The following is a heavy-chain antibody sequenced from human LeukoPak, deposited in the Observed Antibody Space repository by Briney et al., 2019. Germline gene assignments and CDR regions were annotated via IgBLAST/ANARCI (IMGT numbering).Heavy chain of an antibody. CDR2: INHSGST. CDR3: XXXXXXSSSWGNDY. D-gene: IGHD6-13*01. J-gene: IGHJ4*02. V-gene: IGHV4-34*01. CDR1: XXSXXGYX. Sequence: VXXXSXXGYXWSWIRQPPGKGXXWIGEINHSGSTNYNPSLKSRVTISVEXXKNQFSLKLRSVTAADTAVDYYXXXXXXSSSWGNDYWGQGTLVTVSS.